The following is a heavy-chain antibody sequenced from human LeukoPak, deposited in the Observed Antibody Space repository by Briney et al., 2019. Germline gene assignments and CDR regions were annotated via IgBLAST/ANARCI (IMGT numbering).Heavy chain of an antibody. CDR1: GYTFTSYY. J-gene: IGHJ4*02. D-gene: IGHD2-2*01. CDR2: INPSGGST. V-gene: IGHV1-46*01. CDR3: ARKVPGGECGY. Sequence: SVTVSFKASGYTFTSYYMHWVRQAPGQGLEWMGIINPSGGSTSYAQKFQGRVTMTTDTSTSTAYMELRSLRSDDTAVYYCARKVPGGECGYWGQGTLVTVSS.